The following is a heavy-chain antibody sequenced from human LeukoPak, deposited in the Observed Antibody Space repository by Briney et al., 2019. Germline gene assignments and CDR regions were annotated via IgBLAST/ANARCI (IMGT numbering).Heavy chain of an antibody. V-gene: IGHV3-23*01. CDR1: GFTFSSYA. J-gene: IGHJ4*02. Sequence: GGSLRLSCSASGFTFSSYAMSWVRQAPGKGLEWVSAISGSGGSTYYADSVKGRFTISRDNTMNSLYLQMSSLRAEDTAVYYCATDRGWRTSGYYLYYFEYWGQGTLVTYSS. CDR2: ISGSGGST. CDR3: ATDRGWRTSGYYLYYFEY. D-gene: IGHD3-22*01.